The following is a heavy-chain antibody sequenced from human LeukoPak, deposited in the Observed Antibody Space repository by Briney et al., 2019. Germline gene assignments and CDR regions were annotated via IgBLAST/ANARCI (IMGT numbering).Heavy chain of an antibody. CDR3: ARGRSYSGTFDI. Sequence: PSETLSLTCTVSGDSISKSNFYWGWIRQPPGKGLEWIGSVYYRRRSDQNPSLKSRVTISVDTSKNQFSLKLSSVTAADTAVYYCARGRSYSGTFDIWGQGTMVTVSS. CDR1: GDSISKSNFY. CDR2: VYYRRRS. V-gene: IGHV4-39*01. D-gene: IGHD1-26*01. J-gene: IGHJ3*02.